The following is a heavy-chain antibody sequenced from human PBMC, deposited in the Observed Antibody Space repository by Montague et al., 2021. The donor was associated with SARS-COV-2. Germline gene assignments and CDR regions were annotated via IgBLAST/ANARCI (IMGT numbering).Heavy chain of an antibody. V-gene: IGHV3-30-3*01. Sequence: SLRLSCAASGFTFSRYAMHWVRQAPGKGLEWVAVISYDGSNKYYSDSVKGRFTISRDNSKNTPYLQMNSLRAEDTAVYYCARTYSGSYFGAFDIWGQGTMVTVSS. CDR3: ARTYSGSYFGAFDI. D-gene: IGHD1-26*01. J-gene: IGHJ3*02. CDR2: ISYDGSNK. CDR1: GFTFSRYA.